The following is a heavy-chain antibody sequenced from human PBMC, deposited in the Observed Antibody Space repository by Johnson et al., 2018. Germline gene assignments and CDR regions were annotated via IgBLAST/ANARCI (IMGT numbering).Heavy chain of an antibody. J-gene: IGHJ5*02. CDR3: AKGSLAEHQYNWFDP. CDR2: ISWNSGSI. V-gene: IGHV3-9*01. CDR1: GFTFDDYA. Sequence: EVQLVESGGGLVQPGRSLRLSCAASGFTFDDYAMHWVRQAPGKGLEWVSAISWNSGSIGYADSVRGRFTNSRDNAKNSLDLQMNSLRAEDTALYYCAKGSLAEHQYNWFDPRGQGTLVTVSS. D-gene: IGHD1/OR15-1a*01.